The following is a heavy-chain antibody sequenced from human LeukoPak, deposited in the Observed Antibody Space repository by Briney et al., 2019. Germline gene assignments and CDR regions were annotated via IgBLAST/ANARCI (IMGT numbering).Heavy chain of an antibody. D-gene: IGHD6-13*01. J-gene: IGHJ4*02. V-gene: IGHV3-48*01. CDR3: ARGYSSSWPDY. CDR1: GFTFSSYS. CDR2: ISSSSSTI. Sequence: SGGSLRLSCAASGFTFSSYSMNWVRQAPGKGLEWVSYISSSSSTIYYADSVKGRFTISRDNAKNSLYLQMNSLRAEDTAVYYCARGYSSSWPDYWGQGTLVTVSS.